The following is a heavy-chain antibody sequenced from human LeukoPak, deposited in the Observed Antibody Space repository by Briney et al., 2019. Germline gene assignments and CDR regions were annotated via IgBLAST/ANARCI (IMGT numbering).Heavy chain of an antibody. Sequence: PPGGSLRLSCTASGFTFSTSGITFSPHALSKVLQALGKGLEGVTAINGRGYNSYYADSVKGRFTISKDNSRSNIYLKMDSLRAEDTAIYYCAKDRVSPGFNLFDPWGQGALVTVSS. J-gene: IGHJ5*02. D-gene: IGHD2/OR15-2a*01. CDR1: GFTFSTSGITFSPHA. CDR2: INGRGYNS. CDR3: AKDRVSPGFNLFDP. V-gene: IGHV3-23*01.